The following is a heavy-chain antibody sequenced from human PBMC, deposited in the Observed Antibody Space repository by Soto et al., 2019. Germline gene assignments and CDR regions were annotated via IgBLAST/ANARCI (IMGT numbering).Heavy chain of an antibody. Sequence: SETLSLTCTVSGGSISSGGYYWSWIRQHPGKGLEWIGYIYYSGSTYYNPSLKSRVTISVDTSKNQFSLKLSSVTAADTAVYYCARGLSGTGPFDYWGQGTLVTFSS. D-gene: IGHD1-1*01. V-gene: IGHV4-31*03. CDR1: GGSISSGGYY. CDR2: IYYSGST. J-gene: IGHJ4*02. CDR3: ARGLSGTGPFDY.